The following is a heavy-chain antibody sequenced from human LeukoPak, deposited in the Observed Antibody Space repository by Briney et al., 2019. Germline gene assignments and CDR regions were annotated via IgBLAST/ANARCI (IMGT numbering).Heavy chain of an antibody. D-gene: IGHD3-22*01. V-gene: IGHV1-69*13. CDR2: IIPIFGTA. J-gene: IGHJ4*02. Sequence: ASVKVSCKASGGTFSSYAVSWVRQAPGQGLEWMGGIIPIFGTANYAQKFQGRVTITADESTSTAYMELSSLRSEDTAVYYCATDPFYYYDSSGSPRGGWGQGTLVTVSS. CDR1: GGTFSSYA. CDR3: ATDPFYYYDSSGSPRGG.